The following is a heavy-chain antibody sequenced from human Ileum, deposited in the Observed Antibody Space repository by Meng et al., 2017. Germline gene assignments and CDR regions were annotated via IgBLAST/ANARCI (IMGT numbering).Heavy chain of an antibody. V-gene: IGHV4-31*01. Sequence: LQERAGVLVKPGPLLLPSATVGGTSSGNGWYWWSWVRQLAVEWIGGISYSCYSSYTNYNPCRNSILTVSLDMYKYQLSLTLTSVAAAVTSVYSGPRGVFGNRFHLWGQGTLVTVSS. CDR1: GTSSGNGWYW. CDR2: SCYSSYT. J-gene: IGHJ5*02. CDR3: PRGVFGNRFHL. D-gene: IGHD2/OR15-2a*01.